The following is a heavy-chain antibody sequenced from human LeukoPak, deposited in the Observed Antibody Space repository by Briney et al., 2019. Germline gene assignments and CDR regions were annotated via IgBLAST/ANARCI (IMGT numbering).Heavy chain of an antibody. Sequence: GVSLQISCQGSGYSFTSYWVSWVRQMPGKGMAWKGIIYPGDSDTRYSSSFQGQVTISADKSISTAYLQWSSLKASDTAMYYCARRGTLGSPFDIWGQGTMVTVSS. D-gene: IGHD7-27*01. J-gene: IGHJ3*02. CDR3: ARRGTLGSPFDI. CDR2: IYPGDSDT. CDR1: GYSFTSYW. V-gene: IGHV5-51*01.